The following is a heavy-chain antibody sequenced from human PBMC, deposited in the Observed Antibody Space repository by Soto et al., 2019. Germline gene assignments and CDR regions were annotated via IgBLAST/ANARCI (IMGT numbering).Heavy chain of an antibody. D-gene: IGHD3-16*01. Sequence: QVRPQQWGSGLLKPSETLSLTCAIYGASFSPYYWGWVRQPPGKGLEWIGDVDLSGNTNYNPSLKSRVTISVDASKNQFSLRLTSLTAADTAVYYCARRPTFYNYVWGNSTYWAQGTLVTVSS. V-gene: IGHV4-34*02. J-gene: IGHJ4*02. CDR2: VDLSGNT. CDR1: GASFSPYY. CDR3: ARRPTFYNYVWGNSTY.